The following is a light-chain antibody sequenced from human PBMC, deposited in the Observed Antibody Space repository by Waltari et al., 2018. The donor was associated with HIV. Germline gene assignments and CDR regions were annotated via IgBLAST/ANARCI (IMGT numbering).Light chain of an antibody. V-gene: IGKV2-28*01. CDR1: QSLLYTNGYKY. CDR2: PGS. J-gene: IGKJ1*01. Sequence: IVVTQSPLSLPVTPGEPASISCTSNQSLLYTNGYKYLDWYLQKPWQSPQLLIYPGSNRASGVPDRFSGSGSGTHFTLKISKLQTEDVGVYYCMQALQIPWTFGLGTKVEIK. CDR3: MQALQIPWT.